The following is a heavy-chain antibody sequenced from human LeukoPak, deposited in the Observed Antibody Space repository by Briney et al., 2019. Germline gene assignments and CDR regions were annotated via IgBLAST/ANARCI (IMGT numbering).Heavy chain of an antibody. J-gene: IGHJ4*02. V-gene: IGHV3-11*06. CDR3: AIVRGVYSYGHPYYFDY. CDR1: GFTFSDYY. D-gene: IGHD5-18*01. CDR2: ISSSSSYI. Sequence: PGGSLRLSCAASGFTFSDYYMSWIRQAPGKGLEWVSSISSSSSYIYYADSVKGRFTVSRDNAKNSLYLQMNSLRAEDTGVYYCAIVRGVYSYGHPYYFDYWGQGTLVTVSS.